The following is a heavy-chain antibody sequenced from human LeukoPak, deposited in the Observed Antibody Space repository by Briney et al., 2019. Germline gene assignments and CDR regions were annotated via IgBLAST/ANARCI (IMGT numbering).Heavy chain of an antibody. Sequence: GGSLRLSCAVSGFTFSSYSLNWVRQAPGKGLEWVSSISSSSSYIYYADSVKGRFTISRDNAKSSLYLQMNSLRAEDTAVYYCARELAKIDPIVYWGQGTLVTVSS. D-gene: IGHD5-12*01. CDR1: GFTFSSYS. J-gene: IGHJ4*02. CDR2: ISSSSSYI. CDR3: ARELAKIDPIVY. V-gene: IGHV3-21*01.